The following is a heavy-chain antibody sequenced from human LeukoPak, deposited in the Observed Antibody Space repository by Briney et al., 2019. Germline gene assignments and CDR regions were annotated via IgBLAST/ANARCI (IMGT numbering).Heavy chain of an antibody. Sequence: ASVKVSCKASGYTFTRYYMHWVRQAPGQGLEWMGWINPNSGGTNYAQKFQGRVTMTRDTSISTAYMELGRLRSDDTAVYYCARVRQQLVDFDYWGQGTLVTVSS. V-gene: IGHV1-2*02. CDR2: INPNSGGT. CDR1: GYTFTRYY. CDR3: ARVRQQLVDFDY. D-gene: IGHD6-13*01. J-gene: IGHJ4*02.